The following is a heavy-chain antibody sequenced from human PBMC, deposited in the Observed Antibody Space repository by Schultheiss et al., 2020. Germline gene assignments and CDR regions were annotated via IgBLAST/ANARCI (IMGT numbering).Heavy chain of an antibody. D-gene: IGHD3-10*01. CDR2: IWYDGSNK. J-gene: IGHJ6*02. V-gene: IGHV3-30*02. CDR3: ATTYGSGSYDYYYGMDV. Sequence: GESLKISCAASGFTFSSYGMHWVRQAPGKGLEWVAVIWYDGSNKYYADSVKGRFTISRDNSKNTLYLQMNSLRAEDTAVYYCATTYGSGSYDYYYGMDVWGQGTTVTVS. CDR1: GFTFSSYG.